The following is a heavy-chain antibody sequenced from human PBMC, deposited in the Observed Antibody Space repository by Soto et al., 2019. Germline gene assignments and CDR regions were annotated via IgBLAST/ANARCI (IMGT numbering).Heavy chain of an antibody. CDR3: ASSIAATTYYYYGMDV. J-gene: IGHJ6*02. CDR1: GGSISSGDYY. Sequence: PSETLSLTCTVSGGSISSGDYYWSWIRQPPGKGLEWIGYIYYSGSTYYNPSLKSRVTISVDTSKNQFSLKLSSVAAADTAVYYCASSIAATTYYYYGMDVWGQGTTVTVSS. CDR2: IYYSGST. D-gene: IGHD6-13*01. V-gene: IGHV4-30-4*01.